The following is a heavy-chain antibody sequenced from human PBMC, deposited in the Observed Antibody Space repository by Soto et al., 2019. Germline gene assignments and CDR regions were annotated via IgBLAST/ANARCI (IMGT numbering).Heavy chain of an antibody. CDR3: ARDGSLSYFLCYYYGMDV. D-gene: IGHD3-10*01. V-gene: IGHV1-18*01. CDR1: GYTFTSYG. Sequence: ASVKVSCKASGYTFTSYGISWVRQAPGQGLEWMGWISAYNGNTNYAQKLQGRVTMTTDTSTSTAYMELRSLRSDDTAVYYCARDGSLSYFLCYYYGMDVCGQGTTVTVSS. J-gene: IGHJ6*02. CDR2: ISAYNGNT.